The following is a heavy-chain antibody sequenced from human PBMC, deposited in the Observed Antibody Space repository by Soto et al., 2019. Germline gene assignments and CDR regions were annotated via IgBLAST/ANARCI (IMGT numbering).Heavy chain of an antibody. Sequence: QVHLVQSGAELKKPGSSVRVSCKASGDTFNFYTINWVRQAPGLGLEWMGRTNPILSMSNSALKFQGRLSLSSHMSTRTAYMDLRSLRSDDVAVYYCSTSYCSTSQPFDYWGQGALVTVSS. D-gene: IGHD3-10*02. V-gene: IGHV1-69*02. CDR3: STSYCSTSQPFDY. CDR2: TNPILSMS. J-gene: IGHJ4*02. CDR1: GDTFNFYT.